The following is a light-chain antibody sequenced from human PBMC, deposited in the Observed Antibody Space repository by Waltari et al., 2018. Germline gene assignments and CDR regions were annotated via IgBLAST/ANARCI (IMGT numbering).Light chain of an antibody. CDR3: QQYNSYPLT. V-gene: IGKV1-5*03. CDR1: QSIGSL. Sequence: DIQMTQSPTTLSASVGDRVTITCRASQSIGSLLAWYQQKPGKAPQFLIYKASSLESGVPSRFSGSESGTEFTLTISSLQPDDSATHYCQQYNSYPLTFGGGTKVEI. CDR2: KAS. J-gene: IGKJ4*01.